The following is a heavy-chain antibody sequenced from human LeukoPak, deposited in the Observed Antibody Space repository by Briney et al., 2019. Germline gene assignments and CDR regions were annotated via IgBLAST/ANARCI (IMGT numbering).Heavy chain of an antibody. D-gene: IGHD4-23*01. CDR2: ISSSGSTI. V-gene: IGHV3-11*04. CDR1: GFTFSDYY. CDR3: ARAPYGGKAIGPYDY. J-gene: IGHJ4*02. Sequence: GWSLRLSCAASGFTFSDYYMSWIRQAPGKGLEWVSYISSSGSTIYYADSVKGRFTISRDNAKNSLYLQMNSLRAEDTAVYYCARAPYGGKAIGPYDYWGQGTLVTVSS.